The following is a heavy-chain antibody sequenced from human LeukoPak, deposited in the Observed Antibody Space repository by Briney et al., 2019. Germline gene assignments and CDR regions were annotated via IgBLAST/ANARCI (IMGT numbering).Heavy chain of an antibody. V-gene: IGHV3-21*01. CDR1: GFTFSSYS. CDR2: IISSSSYI. J-gene: IGHJ4*02. Sequence: PGGSLRLSGAASGFTFSSYSMNWVRKAPGKGLEWVSSIISSSSYIYYADSVKGRFTISRDNAKNSLYLQMNSLRAEDTAVYYCARTSTIVLRGIYYFDYWGQGTLVTVSS. D-gene: IGHD3-22*01. CDR3: ARTSTIVLRGIYYFDY.